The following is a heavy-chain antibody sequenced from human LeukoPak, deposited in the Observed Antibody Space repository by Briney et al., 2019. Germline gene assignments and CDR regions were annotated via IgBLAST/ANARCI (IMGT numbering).Heavy chain of an antibody. D-gene: IGHD3-9*01. J-gene: IGHJ3*02. V-gene: IGHV4-59*12. CDR2: IYYSGST. CDR3: ARDMGQNYDILTGYSQDAFDI. CDR1: GGSTSSYY. Sequence: SETLSLTCSVSGGSTSSYYWSWIRQPPGKGLEWIGYIYYSGSTNYNPSLKSRVTISVDKSKNQFSLKLSSVTVADTAVYYCARDMGQNYDILTGYSQDAFDIWGQGTMVTVSS.